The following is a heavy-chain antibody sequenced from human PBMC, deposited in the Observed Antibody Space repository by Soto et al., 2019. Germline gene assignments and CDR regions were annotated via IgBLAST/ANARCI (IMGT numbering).Heavy chain of an antibody. CDR2: IYHSGST. CDR3: ARDDDYYDSSGPHLW. D-gene: IGHD3-22*01. V-gene: IGHV4-30-2*01. Sequence: PSETLSLTCAVSGGSISSGGYSWSWIRQPPGKGLEWIGYIYHSGSTYYNPSLKSRVTISVDRSKNQFSLKLSSVTAADTAVYYCARDDDYYDSSGPHLWWGQGTLVTVSS. CDR1: GGSISSGGYS. J-gene: IGHJ4*02.